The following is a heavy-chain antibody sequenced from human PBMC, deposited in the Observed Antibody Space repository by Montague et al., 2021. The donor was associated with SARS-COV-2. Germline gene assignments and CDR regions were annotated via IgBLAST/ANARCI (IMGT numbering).Heavy chain of an antibody. Sequence: SETLSLTCAVYGGSFSGYYWSWIRQPPGKGLEWIGEMNHSGSTNYNPSLMSRVTISLDTSKNQFSLKLSSVTAADTAVYYCARGYQLRFLKWSSRQSTFDCWGQGTLVTVSS. CDR2: MNHSGST. V-gene: IGHV4-34*01. CDR3: ARGYQLRFLKWSSRQSTFDC. D-gene: IGHD3-3*01. CDR1: GGSFSGYY. J-gene: IGHJ4*02.